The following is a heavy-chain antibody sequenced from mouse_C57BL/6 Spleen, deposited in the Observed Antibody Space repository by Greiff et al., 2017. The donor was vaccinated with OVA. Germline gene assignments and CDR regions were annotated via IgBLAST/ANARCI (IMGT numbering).Heavy chain of an antibody. CDR3: FITTVVDFDY. Sequence: QVQLKQPGAELVKPGASVQLSCKASGYTFTSYWMHWVKQRPGQGLEWIGMIHPNSGSTNYNEKFKSKATLTVDKSSSTAYMQLSSLTSEDSAVYYCFITTVVDFDYWGQGTTLTVSS. CDR2: IHPNSGST. D-gene: IGHD1-1*01. J-gene: IGHJ2*01. CDR1: GYTFTSYW. V-gene: IGHV1-64*01.